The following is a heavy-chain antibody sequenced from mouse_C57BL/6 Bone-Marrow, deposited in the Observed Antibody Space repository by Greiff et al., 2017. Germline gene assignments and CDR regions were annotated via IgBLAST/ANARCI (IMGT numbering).Heavy chain of an antibody. CDR1: GFTFSSYA. D-gene: IGHD2-5*01. CDR3: TREGLDYSKYFDY. CDR2: ISSGGDYI. V-gene: IGHV5-9-1*02. Sequence: EVMLVESGEGLVKPGGSLKLSCAASGFTFSSYAMSWVRQTPEKRLEWVAYISSGGDYIYYADTVKGRFTISRDNARNTLYLQMSSLKSEDTAMYYCTREGLDYSKYFDYWGQGTTLTVSS. J-gene: IGHJ2*01.